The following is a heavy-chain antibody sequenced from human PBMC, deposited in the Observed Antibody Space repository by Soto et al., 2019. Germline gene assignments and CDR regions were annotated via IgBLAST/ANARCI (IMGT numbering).Heavy chain of an antibody. V-gene: IGHV4-61*01. CDR1: GGSVSNKTYY. Sequence: SETLSLTCSVSGGSVSNKTYYWSWIRQPPGKRLEWIGYVYYSGTTNYNPSLKSRVTISVDLSKNQLSLRLSSVTTADTALYYCARTTAVGSPLRWRYFFEYWGQGSLVTVSS. CDR3: ARTTAVGSPLRWRYFFEY. CDR2: VYYSGTT. J-gene: IGHJ4*02. D-gene: IGHD4-17*01.